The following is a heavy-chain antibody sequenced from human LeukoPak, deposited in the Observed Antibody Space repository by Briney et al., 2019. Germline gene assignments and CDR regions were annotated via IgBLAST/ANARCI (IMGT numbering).Heavy chain of an antibody. CDR2: INHSGST. Sequence: SETLSPTCAVYGGSFSGYYWSWIRQPPGKGLEWIGEINHSGSTNYNPSLKSRVTISVDTSKNQFSLKLSSVTAADTAVYYCARGGQQLGFDYWGQGTLVTVSS. J-gene: IGHJ4*02. V-gene: IGHV4-34*01. CDR3: ARGGQQLGFDY. D-gene: IGHD6-13*01. CDR1: GGSFSGYY.